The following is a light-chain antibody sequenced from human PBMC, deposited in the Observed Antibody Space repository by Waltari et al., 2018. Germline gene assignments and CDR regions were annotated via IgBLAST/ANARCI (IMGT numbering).Light chain of an antibody. V-gene: IGKV4-1*01. J-gene: IGKJ4*01. Sequence: DIVMTQSPDSLAVSLGERATINCKSSQSVFYSHNSKNYLAWYQQKPGQPPKLLIYGASARESGVPDRFSCSGSGTDFTLTISNLQAADVAVYYCQQYYSTLVTFGGGTKVEIK. CDR2: GAS. CDR1: QSVFYSHNSKNY. CDR3: QQYYSTLVT.